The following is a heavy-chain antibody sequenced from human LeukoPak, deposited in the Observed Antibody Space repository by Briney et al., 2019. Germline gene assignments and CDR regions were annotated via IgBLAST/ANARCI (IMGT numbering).Heavy chain of an antibody. J-gene: IGHJ4*02. CDR2: IYPGDSDT. CDR3: ARQIAGYCSGGSCYPDY. D-gene: IGHD2-15*01. CDR1: GYSFTSYW. Sequence: GESLKISCKGSGYSFTSYWIGWVRQMPGKGLEWMGIIYPGDSDTRYSPSFQGQVTISADKSISTAYLQWSSLKASDIAMYYCARQIAGYCSGGSCYPDYWGQGTLVTVSS. V-gene: IGHV5-51*01.